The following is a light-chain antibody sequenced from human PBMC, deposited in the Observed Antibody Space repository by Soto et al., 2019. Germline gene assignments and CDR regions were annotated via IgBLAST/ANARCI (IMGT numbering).Light chain of an antibody. J-gene: IGKJ5*01. V-gene: IGKV3-15*01. CDR1: QALSSN. CDR3: QQYNNWPIT. CDR2: GAS. Sequence: EIVLTQSPGTLSLSPEERATLSCRASQALSSNYLAWFQQKPGQAPRLLMYGASTRATGIPARFSGSGSGTEFTLTISSLQSEDFAVYYCQQYNNWPITFGQGTRLEIK.